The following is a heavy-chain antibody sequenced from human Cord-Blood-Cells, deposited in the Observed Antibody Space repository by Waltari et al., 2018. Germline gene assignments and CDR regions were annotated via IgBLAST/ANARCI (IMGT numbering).Heavy chain of an antibody. CDR1: GGSFSGYY. CDR2: INHSGST. V-gene: IGHV4-34*01. D-gene: IGHD3-22*01. CDR3: AREHYDSSGYGAFDI. J-gene: IGHJ3*02. Sequence: QVQLQQWGAGLLKPSETLSLTCAVYGGSFSGYYWSWIRQPPGKGLEWMGEINHSGSTNHNPSLKSRVTISVDTSKNQFSLKLSSVTAADTAVYYCAREHYDSSGYGAFDIWGQGTMVTVSS.